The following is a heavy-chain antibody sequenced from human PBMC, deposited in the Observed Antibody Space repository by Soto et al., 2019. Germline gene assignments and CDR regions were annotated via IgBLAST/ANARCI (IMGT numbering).Heavy chain of an antibody. D-gene: IGHD2-15*01. Sequence: QVQLVQSGAEVKKPGASVKVSCKASGYTFTSYGISWVRQAPGQGLEWMGWISAYNGNTNYEQKLHGRVTMTTDTSTSTAYMELRSLRSDDSAVYYCARDMDIVVVVAAPPSSGYLDDWGQGTLVTVSS. J-gene: IGHJ4*02. CDR2: ISAYNGNT. CDR1: GYTFTSYG. V-gene: IGHV1-18*01. CDR3: ARDMDIVVVVAAPPSSGYLDD.